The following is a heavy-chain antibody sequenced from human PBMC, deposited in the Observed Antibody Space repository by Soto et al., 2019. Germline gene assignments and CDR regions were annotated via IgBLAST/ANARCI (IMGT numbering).Heavy chain of an antibody. D-gene: IGHD6-19*01. CDR1: GYTLTELS. CDR3: ATLQSGWCFPFDY. Sequence: GASVKVSCKVSGYTLTELSMHWVRQAPGKGLEWMGGFDPEDGETIYAQRFQGRVTMTEDTSTDTAYMELSSLRSEDTAVYYCATLQSGWCFPFDYWGQGTLVTVSS. V-gene: IGHV1-24*01. CDR2: FDPEDGET. J-gene: IGHJ4*02.